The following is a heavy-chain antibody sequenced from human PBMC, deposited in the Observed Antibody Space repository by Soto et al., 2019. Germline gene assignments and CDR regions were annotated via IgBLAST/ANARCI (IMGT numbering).Heavy chain of an antibody. V-gene: IGHV1-18*04. CDR1: GYTFTSYG. CDR3: ARLDNWGVHCYYGMDV. Sequence: GASVKVSCKASGYTFTSYGINWVRQAPGQGLEWMGWITTYSGNTNYAQKLQGRVTMTTDTSTSTAYMELRSLRSDDTAVYYCARLDNWGVHCYYGMDVWGQGTTVTVSS. CDR2: ITTYSGNT. J-gene: IGHJ6*02. D-gene: IGHD7-27*01.